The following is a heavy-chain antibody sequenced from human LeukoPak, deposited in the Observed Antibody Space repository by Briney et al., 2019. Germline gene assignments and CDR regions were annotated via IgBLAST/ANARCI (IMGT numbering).Heavy chain of an antibody. CDR2: FDPEDGET. CDR3: ARDFGYAYDFWSGYYGGQNNYFDY. D-gene: IGHD3-3*01. J-gene: IGHJ4*02. Sequence: GASVKVSCKVSGYTLTELSMHWVRQAPGKGLEWMGGFDPEDGETIYAQKSQGRVTMTEDTSTDTAYMELSSLRSDDTAVYYCARDFGYAYDFWSGYYGGQNNYFDYWGQGTLVTVSS. V-gene: IGHV1-24*01. CDR1: GYTLTELS.